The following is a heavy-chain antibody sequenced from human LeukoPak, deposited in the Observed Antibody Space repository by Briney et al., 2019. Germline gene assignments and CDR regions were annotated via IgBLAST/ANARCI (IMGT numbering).Heavy chain of an antibody. CDR1: GFTFSSYE. D-gene: IGHD3-22*01. Sequence: QPGGSLRLSCAASGFTFSSYEMNWVRQAPGKGLEWVSSISSKGELTFYADSVKGRFTISRDNSESTLYLQMNILRAEDTAIYYCTRDRPNYYGSDGHYYRRNGDYWGQGTLVTVSS. V-gene: IGHV3-23*01. CDR3: TRDRPNYYGSDGHYYRRNGDY. CDR2: ISSKGELT. J-gene: IGHJ4*02.